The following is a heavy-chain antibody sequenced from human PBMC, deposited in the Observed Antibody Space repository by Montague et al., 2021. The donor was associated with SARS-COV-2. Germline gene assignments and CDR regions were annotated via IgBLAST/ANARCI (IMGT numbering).Heavy chain of an antibody. Sequence: VKPTQTLTLTRTVSGFSLNTNGMGVGWIRRPPGEAPAWLALIYWDDDKRYSPSLKTRLTITKDTSRNQVVLTMTNVDPGDTGTYFCARYTSRMYGSFDYWGQGALVSVSS. CDR2: IYWDDDK. J-gene: IGHJ4*02. CDR3: ARYTSRMYGSFDY. D-gene: IGHD3-16*02. V-gene: IGHV2-5*02. CDR1: GFSLNTNGMG.